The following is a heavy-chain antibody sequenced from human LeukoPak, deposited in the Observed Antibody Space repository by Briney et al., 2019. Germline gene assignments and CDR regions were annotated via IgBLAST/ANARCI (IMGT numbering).Heavy chain of an antibody. CDR3: ARVPYSGRN. CDR2: ISSSSSYI. J-gene: IGHJ4*02. Sequence: GGPLSLSCAASGFTFSSYSMNWVRQAPGKRLEWVSSISSSSSYIYYADSVKGRFTISRDNAKNSLYLRMNSLRAEDAAVYYCARVPYSGRNWGQGTLVTVSS. V-gene: IGHV3-21*01. CDR1: GFTFSSYS. D-gene: IGHD1-26*01.